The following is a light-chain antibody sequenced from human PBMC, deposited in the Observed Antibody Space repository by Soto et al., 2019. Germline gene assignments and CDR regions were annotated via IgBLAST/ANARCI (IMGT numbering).Light chain of an antibody. Sequence: DIQMTQTPSTLAASVGDRVSITCRASQSVSSWLAWYQQKPGKAPKLLIYDASRLESGVPSRFSGSGSGTEFTLTISSLQPDDFATYYCQHYNGYPYTFGQGTKLEIK. CDR2: DAS. J-gene: IGKJ2*01. CDR3: QHYNGYPYT. CDR1: QSVSSW. V-gene: IGKV1-5*01.